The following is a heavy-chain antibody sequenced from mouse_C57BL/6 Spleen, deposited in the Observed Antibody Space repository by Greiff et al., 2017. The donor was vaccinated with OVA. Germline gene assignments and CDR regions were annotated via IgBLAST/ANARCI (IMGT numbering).Heavy chain of an antibody. CDR2: IYIGNGYT. J-gene: IGHJ4*01. CDR1: GYTFTSYG. D-gene: IGHD3-2*02. Sequence: LVRPGSSVKMSCKTSGYTFTSYGINWVKQWPGQGLEWIGYIYIGNGYTVYNEKFKGKATLTSDTSSSTAYMQLSSLTSEDSAIYFCASGSSGDGYYAMDYWGQGTSVTVSS. V-gene: IGHV1-58*01. CDR3: ASGSSGDGYYAMDY.